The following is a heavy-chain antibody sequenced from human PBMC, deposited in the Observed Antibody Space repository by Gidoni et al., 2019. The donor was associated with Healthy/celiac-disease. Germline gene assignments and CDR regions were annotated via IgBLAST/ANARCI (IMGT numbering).Heavy chain of an antibody. V-gene: IGHV3-30*04. J-gene: IGHJ5*02. CDR3: AREGAAAANWFDP. D-gene: IGHD6-13*01. CDR1: GFTFSSYA. CDR2: ISYDGSNK. Sequence: QVQLVESGGGVVQPGRSLRLSCAASGFTFSSYAMHWVRPAPGKGLEWVAVISYDGSNKYYADSVKGRFTISRDNSKNTLYLQMNSLRAEDKAVYYCAREGAAAANWFDPWGQGTLVTVSS.